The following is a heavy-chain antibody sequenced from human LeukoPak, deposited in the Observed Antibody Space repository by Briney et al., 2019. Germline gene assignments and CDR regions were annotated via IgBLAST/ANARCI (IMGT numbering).Heavy chain of an antibody. J-gene: IGHJ6*02. CDR2: IWYDGSNK. D-gene: IGHD2-15*01. V-gene: IGHV3-33*01. CDR3: ARDLAEDYYYYGMDV. Sequence: GGSLRLSCAASGFTFSSYGMHWVRQAPGKGLEWVAVIWYDGSNKYYADFVKGRFTISRDNSKNTLYLQMNSLRAEDTAVYYCARDLAEDYYYYGMDVWGQGTTVTVSS. CDR1: GFTFSSYG.